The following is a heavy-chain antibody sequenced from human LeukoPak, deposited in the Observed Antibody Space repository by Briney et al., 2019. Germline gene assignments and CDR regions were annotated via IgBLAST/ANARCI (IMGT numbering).Heavy chain of an antibody. J-gene: IGHJ4*02. D-gene: IGHD3-22*01. CDR3: ASQSSYYDSSGYYPKGDY. Sequence: PSETLSLTCAVYGGSFSGYYWSWIRQPPGKGLEWIGEINHSGSTNYNPSLKSRVTISVDTSKNQFSLKLSSVTAADTAVYYCASQSSYYDSSGYYPKGDYWGQGTLVTVSS. CDR2: INHSGST. CDR1: GGSFSGYY. V-gene: IGHV4-34*01.